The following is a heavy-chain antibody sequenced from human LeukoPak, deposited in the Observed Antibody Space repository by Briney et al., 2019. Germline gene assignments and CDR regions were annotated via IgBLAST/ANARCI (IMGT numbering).Heavy chain of an antibody. D-gene: IGHD1-26*01. Sequence: ASVKVSCKASGYTFTNYGISWVRQAPGQGLEWMGWISAYNGNTNYAQKLQGRVTMTTDTSTSTAYMELRSLTSDDTAVYYCASSPVGASAFDIWGQGTMVTVSS. CDR2: ISAYNGNT. CDR1: GYTFTNYG. CDR3: ASSPVGASAFDI. J-gene: IGHJ3*02. V-gene: IGHV1-18*01.